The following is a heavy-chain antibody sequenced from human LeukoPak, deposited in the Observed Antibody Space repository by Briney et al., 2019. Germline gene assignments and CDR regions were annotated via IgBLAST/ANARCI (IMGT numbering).Heavy chain of an antibody. CDR3: ARGRGLGITMPVDAFDI. V-gene: IGHV1-69*05. D-gene: IGHD3-10*01. CDR2: IIPIFGTA. Sequence: SVKVSCKASGGTFSSYAISWVRQAPGQGLEWMARIIPIFGTANYAQKFQGRVTITTDESTSTAYMELSSLRSEDTAVYYCARGRGLGITMPVDAFDIWGQGTMVTVSS. CDR1: GGTFSSYA. J-gene: IGHJ3*02.